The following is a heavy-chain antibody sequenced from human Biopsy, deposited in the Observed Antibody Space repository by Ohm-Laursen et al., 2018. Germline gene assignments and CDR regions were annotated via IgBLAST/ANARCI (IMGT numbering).Heavy chain of an antibody. J-gene: IGHJ6*02. CDR1: GYTFINYG. Sequence: ASVKVSCKASGYTFINYGFSWVRQAPGQGLEWMGWINPYNGDTNYAQKLQGRVTMTTDTSTSTAYMELRSLRSDDTAVYYCARDYQPTIITIHYYYYGMGVWGQGTTVTVSS. CDR2: INPYNGDT. V-gene: IGHV1-18*01. CDR3: ARDYQPTIITIHYYYYGMGV. D-gene: IGHD2-2*01.